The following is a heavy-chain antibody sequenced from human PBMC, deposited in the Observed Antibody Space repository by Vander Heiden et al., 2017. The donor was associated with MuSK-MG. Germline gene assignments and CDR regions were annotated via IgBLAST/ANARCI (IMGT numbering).Heavy chain of an antibody. CDR1: GFTFSSYE. CDR2: IRRRGSTI. CDR3: ARDWDY. J-gene: IGHJ4*01. Sequence: EVQLVESGGGLVQPGGSLRLSCAASGFTFSSYEMNWVRQAPGKGLEWVSYIRRRGSTIYYADSVKGRFTISRDNAKNSLYLQMSSLRAEDTAGYYCARDWDYWCHGTLVTVSS. V-gene: IGHV3-48*03.